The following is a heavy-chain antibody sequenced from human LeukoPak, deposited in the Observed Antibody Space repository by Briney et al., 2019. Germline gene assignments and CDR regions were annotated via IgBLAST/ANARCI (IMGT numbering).Heavy chain of an antibody. D-gene: IGHD2-21*02. V-gene: IGHV3-53*04. Sequence: GGSLRLSCAASGFTVSSNYMSWVRQAPGKGLEWVSVIYSGGSTYYADSVKGRFTISRHNSKNTLYLQMNSLRAEDTAVYYCARVYCGGDCYSGAGPHLDYWGQGTLVTVSS. CDR1: GFTVSSNY. J-gene: IGHJ4*02. CDR3: ARVYCGGDCYSGAGPHLDY. CDR2: IYSGGST.